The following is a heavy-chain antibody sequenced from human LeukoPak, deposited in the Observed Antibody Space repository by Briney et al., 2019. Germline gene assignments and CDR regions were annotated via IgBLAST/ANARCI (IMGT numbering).Heavy chain of an antibody. V-gene: IGHV3-23*01. CDR2: ISGRGGST. D-gene: IGHD6-6*01. CDR3: AKDISRIAARLYYFDY. J-gene: IGHJ4*02. Sequence: GGSLRLYCSASGFTLRSYAMSWVRQAPGKGLEWVSAISGRGGSTYSADSVKGRFTISRDNSKNTLYLQMNSLRAEDTAVYYCAKDISRIAARLYYFDYWGQGTLVTVSS. CDR1: GFTLRSYA.